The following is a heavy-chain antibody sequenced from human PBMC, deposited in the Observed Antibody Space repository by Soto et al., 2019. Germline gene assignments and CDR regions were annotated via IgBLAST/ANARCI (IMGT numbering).Heavy chain of an antibody. D-gene: IGHD3-10*01. Sequence: EVQLLESGGGLVQPGGSLRLSCAASGFTFSSYARNWVRQAPGKGLEWVSGISGSGGTTYYADSVKGRFTISRDNSKNTLYLQMNSLRDEDTAVYYCAKDPDGSGPNFDYWGQGTLVTVSS. V-gene: IGHV3-23*01. CDR1: GFTFSSYA. J-gene: IGHJ4*02. CDR3: AKDPDGSGPNFDY. CDR2: ISGSGGTT.